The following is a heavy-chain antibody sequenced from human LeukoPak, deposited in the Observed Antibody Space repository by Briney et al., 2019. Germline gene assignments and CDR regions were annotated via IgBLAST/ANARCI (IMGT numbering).Heavy chain of an antibody. Sequence: GGSLRLSCAASGFTFSSYWMSWVRQAPGKGLEWVGRIKSKTDGGTTDYAAPVKGRFTILRDDSKNTLYLQMNSLKTEDTAVYYCTTALYDFWSGPDYWGQGTLVTVSS. V-gene: IGHV3-15*01. CDR1: GFTFSSYW. J-gene: IGHJ4*02. D-gene: IGHD3-3*01. CDR2: IKSKTDGGTT. CDR3: TTALYDFWSGPDY.